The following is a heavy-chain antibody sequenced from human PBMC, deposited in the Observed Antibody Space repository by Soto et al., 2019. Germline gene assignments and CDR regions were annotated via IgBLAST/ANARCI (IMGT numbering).Heavy chain of an antibody. D-gene: IGHD3-3*01. V-gene: IGHV3-23*01. J-gene: IGHJ4*02. Sequence: EVQLLESGGGLVQPGGSLRLSCATDGFTFDSYAMHWVRQAPGKGLEWVSSLHGRGLQTYYADSVKGRLTISRDRSKNTVYLQMNSLRAEDTAVYFCAKDRLTVFGVVVTFEDWGRGTLVTVAS. CDR1: GFTFDSYA. CDR2: LHGRGLQT. CDR3: AKDRLTVFGVVVTFED.